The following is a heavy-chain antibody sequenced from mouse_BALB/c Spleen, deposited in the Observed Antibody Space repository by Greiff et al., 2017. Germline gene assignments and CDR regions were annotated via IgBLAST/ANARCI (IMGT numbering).Heavy chain of an antibody. J-gene: IGHJ4*01. V-gene: IGHV5-17*02. CDR2: ISSGSSTI. CDR3: ATTVVATRGAMDY. CDR1: GFTFSSFG. Sequence: EVQLQESGGGLVQPGGSRKLSCAASGFTFSSFGMHWVRQAPEKGLEWVAYISSGSSTIYYADTVKGRFTISRDNPKNTLFLQMTSLRSEDTAMYYCATTVVATRGAMDYWGQGTSVTVSS. D-gene: IGHD1-1*01.